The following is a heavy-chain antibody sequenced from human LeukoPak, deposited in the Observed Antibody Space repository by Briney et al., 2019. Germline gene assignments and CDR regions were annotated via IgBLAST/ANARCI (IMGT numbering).Heavy chain of an antibody. CDR3: ARDDSGYAFDY. J-gene: IGHJ4*02. D-gene: IGHD5-12*01. V-gene: IGHV3-21*01. CDR1: GFTFSSYS. CDR2: ISSSSSYI. Sequence: GGSLRLSRAASGFTFSSYSMNWVRQAPGKGLEWVSSISSSSSYIYYADSVKGRFTISKDNAKNSLYLQMNSLRAEDTAVYYCARDDSGYAFDYWGQGTLVTVSS.